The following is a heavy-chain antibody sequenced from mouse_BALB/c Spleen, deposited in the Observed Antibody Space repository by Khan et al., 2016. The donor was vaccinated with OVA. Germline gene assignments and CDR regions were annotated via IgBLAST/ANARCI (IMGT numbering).Heavy chain of an antibody. Sequence: VQLKQSGPELVKPGASVKISCKASGYSFTGYFMNWVMQSQGKSLEWIGRINPHIGETFYNQKFKGKATLTVDESSSTAHMELRSLASEDSAVYYCARIYRSDFDYWGQGTTLTVSS. D-gene: IGHD1-1*01. J-gene: IGHJ2*01. CDR3: ARIYRSDFDY. CDR2: INPHIGET. CDR1: GYSFTGYF. V-gene: IGHV1-20*02.